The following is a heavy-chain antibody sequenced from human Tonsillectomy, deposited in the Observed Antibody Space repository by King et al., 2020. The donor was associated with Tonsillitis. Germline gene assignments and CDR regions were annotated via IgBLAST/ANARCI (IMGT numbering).Heavy chain of an antibody. CDR2: INHSGST. Sequence: VQLQQWGAGLLKPSETLSLTCAVYGGSFSGYYWSWIRQPPGKGLEWIGEINHSGSTNYNPSPKSRVTISVDTSKNQFSLKLSSVTAADTAVYYCARGGRSGRNFCRFDPWGQGTLVTVSS. CDR1: GGSFSGYY. D-gene: IGHD3-3*01. J-gene: IGHJ5*02. V-gene: IGHV4-34*01. CDR3: ARGGRSGRNFCRFDP.